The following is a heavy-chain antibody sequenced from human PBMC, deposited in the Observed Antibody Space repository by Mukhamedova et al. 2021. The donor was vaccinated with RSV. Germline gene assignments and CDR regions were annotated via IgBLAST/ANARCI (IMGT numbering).Heavy chain of an antibody. CDR2: GGNT. J-gene: IGHJ4*02. Sequence: GGNTYYADSVRGRFTISRDNSKNTLYLQMNSLRAEDTAVDYCARAFSRGGYSGYDLSQWGQGTLVTVST. V-gene: IGHV3-53*01. CDR3: ARAFSRGGYSGYDLSQ. D-gene: IGHD5-12*01.